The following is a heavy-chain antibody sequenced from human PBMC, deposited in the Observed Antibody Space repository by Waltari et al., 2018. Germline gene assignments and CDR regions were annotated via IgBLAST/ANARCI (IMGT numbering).Heavy chain of an antibody. Sequence: QLQLQESGPGLVRPSETLSLTCTVSGGSITTNYNWAWIRQPPGKGLEWMGNMQYRGSTFYNPSLMSRVTISLDTSKNQFSLTLTSEDAADTAVYFCGRIAFGDDGGYFQYWGQGTLVTVSS. D-gene: IGHD4-17*01. CDR3: GRIAFGDDGGYFQY. J-gene: IGHJ1*01. CDR1: GGSITTNYN. CDR2: MQYRGST. V-gene: IGHV4-39*01.